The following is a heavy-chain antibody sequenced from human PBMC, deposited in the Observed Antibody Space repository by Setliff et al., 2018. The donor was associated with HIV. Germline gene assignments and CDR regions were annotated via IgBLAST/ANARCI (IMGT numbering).Heavy chain of an antibody. J-gene: IGHJ5*02. D-gene: IGHD3-3*01. V-gene: IGHV4-61*09. CDR3: ARDQSDWFS. Sequence: SETLSLTCTVSGGSISSGIYYWIWIRQPAGKGLEWIGHVYTTGGTNYNPSLESRLTISVDTSRNQFSLRLSSVTAADTAVYYCARDQSDWFSWGQGTLVTVSS. CDR1: GGSISSGIYY. CDR2: VYTTGGT.